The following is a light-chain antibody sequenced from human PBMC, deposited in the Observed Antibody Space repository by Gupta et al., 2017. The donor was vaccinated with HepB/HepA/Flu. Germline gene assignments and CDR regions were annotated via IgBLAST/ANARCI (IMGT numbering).Light chain of an antibody. J-gene: IGKJ4*01. V-gene: IGKV1-33*01. CDR1: QDISNY. Sequence: DIQMTPSPSSLSASVGDRVTITCQASQDISNYLNWYQQKPGKAPKLLIYDASNLETGVPSRFSGSGSGTDFTFTISSLQPEDTATYYCQQYDNLLTFGGGTKVEIK. CDR2: DAS. CDR3: QQYDNLLT.